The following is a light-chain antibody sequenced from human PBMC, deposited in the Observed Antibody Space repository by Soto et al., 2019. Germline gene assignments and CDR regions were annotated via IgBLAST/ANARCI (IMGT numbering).Light chain of an antibody. CDR1: QSVSSF. V-gene: IGKV3-11*01. Sequence: EIVLTQSPATLSLSPGERATLSCRASQSVSSFLAWYQQKPGQAPRLLIYNTSNRATGIPARFSGSGSVTDFTLTIRSLEPEDFAIYYCQQRRNWPPITFGQGTRLEIK. CDR3: QQRRNWPPIT. CDR2: NTS. J-gene: IGKJ5*01.